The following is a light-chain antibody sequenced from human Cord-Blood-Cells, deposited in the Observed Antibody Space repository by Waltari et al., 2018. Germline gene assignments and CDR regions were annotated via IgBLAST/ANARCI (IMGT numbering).Light chain of an antibody. CDR2: DVS. CDR3: SSYTSSSTLVV. CDR1: SSDVLVYNY. J-gene: IGLJ2*01. Sequence: QSALTQPASVSGSPGQSITISCTGISSDVLVYNYVPCYQQHPGKAPKLMIYDVSNRPSGVSNRFSGSKSGNTASLTNSGLQAEDEADYYCSSYTSSSTLVVFGGGTKLTVL. V-gene: IGLV2-14*01.